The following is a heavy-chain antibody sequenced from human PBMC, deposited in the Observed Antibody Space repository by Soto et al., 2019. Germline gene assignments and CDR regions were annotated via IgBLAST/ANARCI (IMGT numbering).Heavy chain of an antibody. CDR1: GFTFSSYG. Sequence: GGSLRLSCAASGFTFSSYGMHWVRQAPGKGLEWVAVIWYDGSNKYYADSVKGRFTISRDNSKNTLYLQMNSLRAEDTAVYYCARGVRGGHYYYYMDVWGKGTTVTVSS. CDR2: IWYDGSNK. V-gene: IGHV3-33*01. D-gene: IGHD3-10*01. J-gene: IGHJ6*03. CDR3: ARGVRGGHYYYYMDV.